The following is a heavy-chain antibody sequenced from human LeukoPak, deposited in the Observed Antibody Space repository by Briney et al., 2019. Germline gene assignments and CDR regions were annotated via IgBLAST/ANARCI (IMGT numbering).Heavy chain of an antibody. Sequence: ASVKVSCKASGYTFTSYGISWVRQAPGQGLEWMGWISAYNGNTIYAQKLQGRVTMTTDASTSTAYMELRSLRSDDTAVYYCARKPGYGDNDFWSGYYIFDYWGQGTLVTVSS. CDR1: GYTFTSYG. V-gene: IGHV1-18*01. CDR2: ISAYNGNT. D-gene: IGHD3-3*01. J-gene: IGHJ4*02. CDR3: ARKPGYGDNDFWSGYYIFDY.